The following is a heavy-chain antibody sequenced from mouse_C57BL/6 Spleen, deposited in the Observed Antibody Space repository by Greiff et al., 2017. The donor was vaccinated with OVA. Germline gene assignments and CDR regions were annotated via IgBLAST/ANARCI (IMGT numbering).Heavy chain of an antibody. CDR3: ARRWDEGY. CDR1: GYTFTDYY. Sequence: QVQLQQSGAELVRPGASVKLSCKASGYTFTDYYINWVKQRPGQGLEWIARIYPGSGNTYYNEKFKGKATLTAEKSSSTAYMQLSSLTSEDSAVYFCARRWDEGYWGQGTTLTVSS. D-gene: IGHD4-1*01. J-gene: IGHJ2*01. V-gene: IGHV1-76*01. CDR2: IYPGSGNT.